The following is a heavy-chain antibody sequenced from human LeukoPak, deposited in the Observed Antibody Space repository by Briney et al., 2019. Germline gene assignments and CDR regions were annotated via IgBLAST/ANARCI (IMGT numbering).Heavy chain of an antibody. CDR1: GFTFINYW. CDR3: ARVDDDLDAFDL. V-gene: IGHV3-7*01. D-gene: IGHD3-3*01. CDR2: IKQDGSEK. J-gene: IGHJ3*01. Sequence: GGSLRLSCSASGFTFINYWMSWVRQVPGKGLEWVANIKQDGSEKHYVDSVKGRFTISRDNAKNSVYLQMSSLRSEDTAVYFCARVDDDLDAFDLWGQGTLVTVSS.